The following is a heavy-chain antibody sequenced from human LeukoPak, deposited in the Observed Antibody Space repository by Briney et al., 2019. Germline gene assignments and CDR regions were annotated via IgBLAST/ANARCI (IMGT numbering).Heavy chain of an antibody. V-gene: IGHV1-2*06. CDR1: GYTFTGYY. CDR2: INPDSGGA. CDR3: ARPYSSGWSENWFGP. Sequence: ASVKVSCKASGYTFTGYYMHWVRQAPGQGLEWMGRINPDSGGANYAQNFQGRVTMTRDTSITTAYMELTRPTSDDTAVYYCARPYSSGWSENWFGPWGQGTLVTVSS. J-gene: IGHJ5*02. D-gene: IGHD6-19*01.